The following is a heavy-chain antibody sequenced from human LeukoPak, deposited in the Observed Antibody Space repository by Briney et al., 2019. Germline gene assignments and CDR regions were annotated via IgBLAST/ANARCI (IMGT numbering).Heavy chain of an antibody. J-gene: IGHJ4*02. V-gene: IGHV3-23*01. Sequence: GGSLRLSCVGSGFSFNNYAMSWVRQALGKGLEWVAANGGSGRSTYDADSVRGRFTVSRDNSKNTLYLQMNNLRVEDTAVYFCAKEATARKWLVWGNFDHWGQGTQVTVS. CDR1: GFSFNNYA. CDR3: AKEATARKWLVWGNFDH. D-gene: IGHD6-19*01. CDR2: NGGSGRST.